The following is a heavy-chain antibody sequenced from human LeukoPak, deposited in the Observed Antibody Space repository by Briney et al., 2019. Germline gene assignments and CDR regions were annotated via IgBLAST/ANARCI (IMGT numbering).Heavy chain of an antibody. CDR2: INSNSAGT. J-gene: IGHJ4*02. Sequence: ASVKVSCKASGYTFTGYYMHWVRQAPGQGLEWMGWINSNSAGTNYAQKFQGRVTMTRDTSISTAYMELSSLRSDDTAVYYCARVLVPAGGGVTDHWGQGTLVTVSS. CDR1: GYTFTGYY. D-gene: IGHD3-16*01. V-gene: IGHV1-2*02. CDR3: ARVLVPAGGGVTDH.